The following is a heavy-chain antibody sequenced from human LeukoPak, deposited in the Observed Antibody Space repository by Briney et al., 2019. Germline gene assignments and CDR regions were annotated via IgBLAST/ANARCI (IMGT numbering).Heavy chain of an antibody. J-gene: IGHJ4*02. Sequence: PGGSLRLSCAASGFTFSSYGMSRVRQAPGKGLEWVSSISSNSRYTYYADSVKGRFTISRDNAKSSLYLQMNSLRADDTAVYYCARVAEAAAFDYWGQGTLVTVSS. CDR1: GFTFSSYG. V-gene: IGHV3-21*01. CDR2: ISSNSRYT. CDR3: ARVAEAAAFDY. D-gene: IGHD6-13*01.